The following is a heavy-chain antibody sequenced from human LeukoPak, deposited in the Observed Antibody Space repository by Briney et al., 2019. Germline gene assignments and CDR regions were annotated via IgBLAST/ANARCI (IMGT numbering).Heavy chain of an antibody. V-gene: IGHV1-2*02. J-gene: IGHJ4*02. Sequence: ASVKVSCKASGYTFTGYYIHWVRQAPGQGLEWMGWINPNSGGTNYAQKFQGRVTMTRDTSISTAYMELSRLRSDDTAVYYRARDLPKEYSYHFDYWGQGTLVTVSS. D-gene: IGHD5-18*01. CDR2: INPNSGGT. CDR3: ARDLPKEYSYHFDY. CDR1: GYTFTGYY.